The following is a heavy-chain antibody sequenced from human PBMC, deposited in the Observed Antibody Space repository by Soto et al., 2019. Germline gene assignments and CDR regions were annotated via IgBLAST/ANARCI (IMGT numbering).Heavy chain of an antibody. Sequence: PGESLKISCKASGYSFTNYWIGWVRQMPGKGLEWMGIIYPGDSDTRYSPSFQGQVTISADKSISTAYLQWSSLKASDTAMYYCARGANYYGSGNYYIPFDYWGQGTLVTVSS. D-gene: IGHD3-10*01. CDR1: GYSFTNYW. J-gene: IGHJ4*02. CDR2: IYPGDSDT. V-gene: IGHV5-51*01. CDR3: ARGANYYGSGNYYIPFDY.